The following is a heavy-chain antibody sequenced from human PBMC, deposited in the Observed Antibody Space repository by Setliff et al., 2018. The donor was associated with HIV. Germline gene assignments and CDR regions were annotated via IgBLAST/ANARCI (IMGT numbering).Heavy chain of an antibody. V-gene: IGHV4-38-2*01. J-gene: IGHJ4*01. CDR3: ARMYSGYDWSPAGARTRYFDY. D-gene: IGHD5-12*01. CDR1: NYSISSAYY. CDR2: IYHSGST. Sequence: SETLSLTCAVSNYSISSAYYWGWIRQPPGKGLEWIGSIYHSGSTYYNPSLKSRVTISVDTSKNQFSLKLSSVTAADTAVYYCARMYSGYDWSPAGARTRYFDYWGQEPWSPSPQ.